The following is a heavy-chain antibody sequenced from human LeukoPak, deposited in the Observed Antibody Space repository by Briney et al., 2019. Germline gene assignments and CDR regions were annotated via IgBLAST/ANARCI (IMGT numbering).Heavy chain of an antibody. CDR1: GFTFSSYA. CDR3: ASHRTGNYPHSNFDY. D-gene: IGHD2-8*02. Sequence: GGSLRLSCAASGFTFSSYAMSWVRQAPGKGLEWVSGISGSGGTTYYADSVKGRFTISRDNSKNTLYLHVNSLRADDTAVYYCASHRTGNYPHSNFDYWGQGTLVTVSS. V-gene: IGHV3-23*01. CDR2: ISGSGGTT. J-gene: IGHJ4*02.